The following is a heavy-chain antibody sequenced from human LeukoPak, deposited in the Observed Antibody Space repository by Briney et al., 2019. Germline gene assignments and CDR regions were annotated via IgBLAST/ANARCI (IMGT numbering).Heavy chain of an antibody. CDR2: ISWNSDTV. J-gene: IGHJ6*03. V-gene: IGHV3-9*01. CDR1: GFIFDDYA. Sequence: PGRALRLSCAASGFIFDDYAMNWVRQAPGKGLEWVAGISWNSDTVAYADSVKGRFTISRDNSKNTVYLQMNDLRPDDTAFYYCASGVCGTSGYYMDVCGEGTTVTVSS. CDR3: ASGVCGTSGYYMDV. D-gene: IGHD1-26*01.